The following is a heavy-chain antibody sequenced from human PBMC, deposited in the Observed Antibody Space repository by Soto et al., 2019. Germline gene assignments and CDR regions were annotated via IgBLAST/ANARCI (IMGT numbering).Heavy chain of an antibody. Sequence: RRLSCAASGFTFSSYAMSWVRQAPGKGLEWVSAISGSGGSTYYADSVKGRFTISRDNSKNTLYLQMNSLRAEDTAVYYCAKHIVVVTATHINYYYYGMDVWGQGTTVTVSS. D-gene: IGHD2-21*02. CDR3: AKHIVVVTATHINYYYYGMDV. V-gene: IGHV3-23*01. J-gene: IGHJ6*02. CDR1: GFTFSSYA. CDR2: ISGSGGST.